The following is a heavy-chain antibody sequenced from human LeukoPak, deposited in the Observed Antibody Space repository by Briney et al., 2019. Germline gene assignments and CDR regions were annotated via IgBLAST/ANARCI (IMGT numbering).Heavy chain of an antibody. D-gene: IGHD3-10*01. J-gene: IGHJ6*03. CDR2: INHSGST. CDR1: GGSFSGYY. V-gene: IGHV4-34*01. CDR3: ARGLYGSGSYRSYYYYYMDV. Sequence: SETLSLTCAVYGGSFSGYYWSWIRQPPGKGLEWIGEINHSGSTNYNPSLKSRVTISVDTSKNQFSLKLSSVTAADTAVYYCARGLYGSGSYRSYYYYYMDVWGKGTTVTVSS.